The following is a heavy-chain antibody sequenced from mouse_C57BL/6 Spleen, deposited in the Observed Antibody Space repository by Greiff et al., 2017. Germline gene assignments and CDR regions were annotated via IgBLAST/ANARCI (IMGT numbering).Heavy chain of an antibody. CDR2: IYPGDGDT. Sequence: QVTLKVSGPELVKPGASVKISCKASGYAFSSSWMNWVKQRPGKGLEWIGRIYPGDGDTNYNGKFKGKATLTADKSSSTAYMQLSSLTSEDSAVYFCARTGYYGSSPHWYFDVWGTGTTVTVSS. CDR1: GYAFSSSW. CDR3: ARTGYYGSSPHWYFDV. J-gene: IGHJ1*03. V-gene: IGHV1-82*01. D-gene: IGHD1-1*01.